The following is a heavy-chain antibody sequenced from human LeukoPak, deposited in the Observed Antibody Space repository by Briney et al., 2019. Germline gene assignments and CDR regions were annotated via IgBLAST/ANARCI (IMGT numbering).Heavy chain of an antibody. V-gene: IGHV3-7*01. D-gene: IGHD3-10*01. CDR1: GLTFSSYW. CDR2: IEKEGSEK. J-gene: IGHJ4*02. CDR3: AGRYYYGSGGPPGF. Sequence: GGSLRLSCAASGLTFSSYWMSWVRQAPGKGLEWVANIEKEGSEKYYVDSVKGRFTISRDNAKNSLYLQMSSLRAEDTAVYFCAGRYYYGSGGPPGFWGQGTLVTVSS.